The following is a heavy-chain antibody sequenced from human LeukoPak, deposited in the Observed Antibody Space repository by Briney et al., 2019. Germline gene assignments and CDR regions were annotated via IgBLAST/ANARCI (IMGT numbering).Heavy chain of an antibody. Sequence: ASVKVSCKASGYSFGAYYMYWARQAPGQGLEWMGWIRPNSGGTNFTQKFQGRVTMTRDTSISTAYMELSRLRSDDTAVYYCARSAYCTNGVCHNWFDPWGQGTLVTVSS. CDR3: ARSAYCTNGVCHNWFDP. V-gene: IGHV1-2*02. CDR1: GYSFGAYY. J-gene: IGHJ5*02. D-gene: IGHD2-8*01. CDR2: IRPNSGGT.